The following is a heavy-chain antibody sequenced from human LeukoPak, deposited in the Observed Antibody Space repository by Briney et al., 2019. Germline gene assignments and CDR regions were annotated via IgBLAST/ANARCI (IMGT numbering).Heavy chain of an antibody. J-gene: IGHJ4*02. Sequence: GGSLRLSCAASGFTVSSNYMSWVRQAPGKGLEWVSVVYGGDTTYYADSVKGRFTISRDNAKNSLYLQMNSLRAEDTAVYYRARGRGYCSSTSCYLIDFWGQGTLVTVSS. CDR1: GFTVSSNY. CDR2: VYGGDTT. CDR3: ARGRGYCSSTSCYLIDF. V-gene: IGHV3-66*01. D-gene: IGHD2-2*01.